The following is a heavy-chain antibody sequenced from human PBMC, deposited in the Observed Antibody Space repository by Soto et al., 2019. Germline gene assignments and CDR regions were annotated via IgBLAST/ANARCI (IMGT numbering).Heavy chain of an antibody. Sequence: PSETLSLTCTVSGGSISSYYWSWIRQPPGKGLEWIGYIYYSGSTNYNPSLKSRVTISVDKSKNQFSLKLSSVTAADTAVYYCAREGWSGYNWFDPWGQGTLVTVSS. D-gene: IGHD3-3*01. CDR2: IYYSGST. J-gene: IGHJ5*02. CDR1: GGSISSYY. V-gene: IGHV4-59*12. CDR3: AREGWSGYNWFDP.